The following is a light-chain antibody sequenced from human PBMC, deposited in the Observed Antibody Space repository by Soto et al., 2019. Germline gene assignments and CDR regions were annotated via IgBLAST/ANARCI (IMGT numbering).Light chain of an antibody. V-gene: IGLV4-69*01. CDR1: SGHSSYA. CDR3: QTWDTGIV. J-gene: IGLJ2*01. CDR2: LNSDGGH. Sequence: QLVLTQSPSASASLGASVKLTCTLSSGHSSYAIAWHQQQPEKGPRYLMKLNSDGGHRKGDGIPDRFSGSSSGAERYLTISSLQSEDEADYYCQTWDTGIVFGGGTKVTVL.